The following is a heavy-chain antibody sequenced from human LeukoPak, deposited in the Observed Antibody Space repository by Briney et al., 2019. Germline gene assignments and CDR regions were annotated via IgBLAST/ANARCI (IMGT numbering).Heavy chain of an antibody. CDR1: GYSITSGYY. Sequence: SETLSLTCSVSGYSITSGYYWGWIRQPPGKGLEWMGSINHSGTTYYNPSLESRVTISVDTTKNQFSLRLSSVTAADTAVYYCARDIPQRDFWGQGTPVTVSS. CDR2: INHSGTT. CDR3: ARDIPQRDF. J-gene: IGHJ4*02. D-gene: IGHD6-25*01. V-gene: IGHV4-38-2*02.